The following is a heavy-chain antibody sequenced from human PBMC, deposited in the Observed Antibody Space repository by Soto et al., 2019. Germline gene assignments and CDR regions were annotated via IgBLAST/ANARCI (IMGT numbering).Heavy chain of an antibody. V-gene: IGHV3-7*01. CDR3: ARFRDYFGC. J-gene: IGHJ4*02. CDR2: INPDGSEK. Sequence: EEQLVDSGGNLVQPGGSLRLSCVASGFTFSRYWMTWVRQAPGKGLEWLANINPDGSEKNYVDSVEGRFTISRDNIKNSLYLQMNDLRVEDTAVYYCARFRDYFGCLGQGTQVTVSS. D-gene: IGHD2-21*01. CDR1: GFTFSRYW.